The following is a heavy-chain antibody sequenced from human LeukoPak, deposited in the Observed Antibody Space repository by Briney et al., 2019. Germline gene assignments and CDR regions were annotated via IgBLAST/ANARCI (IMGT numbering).Heavy chain of an antibody. CDR1: GFSFRSYW. J-gene: IGHJ5*02. Sequence: GGSLRLSCAATGFSFRSYWMNWVRQAPGEGLEWLAIINQDGSEKHYKGSVEGRFTISRDNAKNSLHLQMNSLRAEDTAVYYCAGGSGYVITSWGQGTLVTVSS. V-gene: IGHV3-7*01. CDR3: AGGSGYVITS. D-gene: IGHD3-22*01. CDR2: INQDGSEK.